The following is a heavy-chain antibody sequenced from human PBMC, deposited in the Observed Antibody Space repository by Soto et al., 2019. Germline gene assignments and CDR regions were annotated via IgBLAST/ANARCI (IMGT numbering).Heavy chain of an antibody. CDR3: TTDRVDLWSGRNYDY. CDR2: IKSKTDGGTT. D-gene: IGHD3-3*01. V-gene: IGHV3-15*01. Sequence: EVQLVESGGGLVKPGGSLRLSCAASGFTFSNAWMSWVRQAPGKGLEWVGGIKSKTDGGTTDYAAPVKGRFTISRDDSKNTLHLQMNSLKAEDTAVYYCTTDRVDLWSGRNYDYWGQGTLVTVSS. J-gene: IGHJ4*02. CDR1: GFTFSNAW.